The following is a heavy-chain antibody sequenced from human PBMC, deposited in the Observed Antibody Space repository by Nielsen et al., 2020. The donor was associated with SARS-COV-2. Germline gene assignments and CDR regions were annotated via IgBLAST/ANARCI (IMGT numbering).Heavy chain of an antibody. Sequence: ASVKVSCKASGYTFTTYAMYWVRQAPGQRLEWMGRINAGTGNTKYSQNFQGRVTITRDTSATTAYMELGSLRFEDTAVYYCAIGTSCCYISWGQGTLVTVSS. D-gene: IGHD2-2*01. CDR3: AIGTSCCYIS. V-gene: IGHV1-3*01. CDR2: INAGTGNT. J-gene: IGHJ4*02. CDR1: GYTFTTYA.